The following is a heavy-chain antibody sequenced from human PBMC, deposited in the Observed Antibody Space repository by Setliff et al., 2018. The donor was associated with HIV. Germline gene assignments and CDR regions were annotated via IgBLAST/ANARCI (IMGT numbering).Heavy chain of an antibody. CDR2: INTSGGSA. J-gene: IGHJ4*01. CDR3: ARNQGDSSGWYAGDY. D-gene: IGHD6-19*01. CDR1: GYTFTSYP. V-gene: IGHV1-46*01. Sequence: ASVKVSCKASGYTFTSYPMHWVRQAPGQGLEWMGVINTSGGSAGYAEKFRGRVTMTRDTSTSTVYMDLRNLRSEDTAVYYCARNQGDSSGWYAGDYWGHGTLVPSPQ.